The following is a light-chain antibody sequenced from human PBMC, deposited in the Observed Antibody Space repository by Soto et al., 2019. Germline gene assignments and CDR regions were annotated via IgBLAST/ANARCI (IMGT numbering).Light chain of an antibody. V-gene: IGLV2-23*02. Sequence: QSALTQPASVSGSPGQSITISCTGTSSDVGSYNLVSWYQQHPGKAPKLMIYELSKRPSGVSNRCSGSKSGNTASLTISGLQAEDEADYYCCSYAGSSPYVFGTGTQLTVL. CDR3: CSYAGSSPYV. CDR2: ELS. CDR1: SSDVGSYNL. J-gene: IGLJ1*01.